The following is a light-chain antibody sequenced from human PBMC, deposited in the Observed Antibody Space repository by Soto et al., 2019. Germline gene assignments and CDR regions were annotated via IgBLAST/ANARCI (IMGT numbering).Light chain of an antibody. J-gene: IGLJ2*01. V-gene: IGLV2-14*01. CDR2: EVS. CDR1: SSDVGGYKY. CDR3: SSYTTSSNVV. Sequence: QSALTQPASVSGSPGQSITISCTGTSSDVGGYKYVSWYQHYPGKAPKLMIYEVSNRPSGVSNRFSGSKSGNTASLTISGLQAEDEADYYCSSYTTSSNVVFGGGTKLTVL.